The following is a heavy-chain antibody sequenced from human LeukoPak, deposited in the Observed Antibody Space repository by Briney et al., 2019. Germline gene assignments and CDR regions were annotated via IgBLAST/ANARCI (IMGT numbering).Heavy chain of an antibody. Sequence: GASVKVSCKASGGTFISYAISWVRQAPGQGLEWMGGIIPIFGTANYAQKFQGRVTITAEESTSTAYMELSGLRSEDTAVYYCARASRAARGYYYYMDVWGKGTTVTVSS. CDR1: GGTFISYA. CDR2: IIPIFGTA. D-gene: IGHD6-6*01. CDR3: ARASRAARGYYYYMDV. J-gene: IGHJ6*03. V-gene: IGHV1-69*13.